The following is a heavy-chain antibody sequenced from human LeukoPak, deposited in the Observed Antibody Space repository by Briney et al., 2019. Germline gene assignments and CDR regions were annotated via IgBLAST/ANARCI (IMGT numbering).Heavy chain of an antibody. Sequence: ASVKVSCKASGYTFAGYYMRWVRQAPGQGLEWMGWINPSSGGTNYAQKFQGRVTMTRDTSISTAYMELSRLRSDDTAVYYCARDFIKYGYYYGMDVWGQGTTVTVSS. CDR1: GYTFAGYY. CDR3: ARDFIKYGYYYGMDV. D-gene: IGHD3-10*01. V-gene: IGHV1-2*02. CDR2: INPSSGGT. J-gene: IGHJ6*02.